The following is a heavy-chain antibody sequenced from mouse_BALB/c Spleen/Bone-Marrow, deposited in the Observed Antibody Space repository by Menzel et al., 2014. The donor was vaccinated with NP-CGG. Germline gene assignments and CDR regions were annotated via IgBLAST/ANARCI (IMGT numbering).Heavy chain of an antibody. J-gene: IGHJ3*01. D-gene: IGHD2-4*01. Sequence: EVQLVESGGGLVKSGGSLKLSCAASGFSFSNYGMSWVRQTPEKRLEWVATISGDGRYTFYSDSVKGRFTISRDNAKNNLHLQLSSLRSEDTALYYCARHAYYDQTEVSFVYWGQGTLVTVSA. V-gene: IGHV5-9-2*01. CDR2: ISGDGRYT. CDR1: GFSFSNYG. CDR3: ARHAYYDQTEVSFVY.